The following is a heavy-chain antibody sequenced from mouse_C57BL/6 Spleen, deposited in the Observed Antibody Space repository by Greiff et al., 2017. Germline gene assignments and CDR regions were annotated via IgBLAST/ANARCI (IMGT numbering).Heavy chain of an antibody. D-gene: IGHD1-1*01. J-gene: IGHJ2*01. V-gene: IGHV1-4*01. CDR1: GYTFTSYT. Sequence: QVQLKESGAELARPGASVKMSCKASGYTFTSYTMHWVKQRPGQGLEWIGYINPSSGYTKYNQKFKDKATSTADKSSSTAYMQLSSLTSEDSAVYYCARMDYYGSSSDYWGQGTTLTVSS. CDR2: INPSSGYT. CDR3: ARMDYYGSSSDY.